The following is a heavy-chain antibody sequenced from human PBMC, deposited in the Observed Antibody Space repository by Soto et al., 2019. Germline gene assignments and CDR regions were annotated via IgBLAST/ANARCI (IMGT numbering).Heavy chain of an antibody. D-gene: IGHD1-1*01. CDR2: IWYDGSNK. CDR3: ARGPPYNWNDALDY. V-gene: IGHV3-33*01. J-gene: IGHJ4*02. Sequence: QVQLVESGGGVVQPGRSLRLSCAASGFTFSSYGMHWVRQAPGKGLEWVAVIWYDGSNKYYADSVKGRFTISRDNSKNTLYLQMNSLRAEDTAVYYCARGPPYNWNDALDYWGQGTLVTVSS. CDR1: GFTFSSYG.